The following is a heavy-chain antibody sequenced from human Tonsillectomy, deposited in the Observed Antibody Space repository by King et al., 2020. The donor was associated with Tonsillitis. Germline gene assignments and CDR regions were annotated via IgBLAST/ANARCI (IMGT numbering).Heavy chain of an antibody. CDR3: ARDSGDIVATKSGMDV. CDR2: ISYDGSNK. D-gene: IGHD5-12*01. J-gene: IGHJ6*02. CDR1: GFTFSSYA. V-gene: IGHV3-30-3*01. Sequence: VQLVESGGGVVQPGRSLRLSCAASGFTFSSYAMQWVRQAPGKGLEWVAVISYDGSNKYYSDSVKGRFTISRDNSKNTLYLQINSLRAEDTAVYYCARDSGDIVATKSGMDVWGQGTTVTVSS.